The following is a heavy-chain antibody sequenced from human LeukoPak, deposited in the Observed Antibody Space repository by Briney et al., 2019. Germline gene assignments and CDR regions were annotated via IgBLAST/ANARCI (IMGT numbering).Heavy chain of an antibody. D-gene: IGHD3-9*01. J-gene: IGHJ5*02. CDR1: GFPFSVYW. V-gene: IGHV3-74*01. Sequence: GGSLRLSCRASGFPFSVYWMHWVRQAPGRGLMWVSRINNDGTNTNYADSVKGRFTISRDNAKNTLYLQMSSLRAEDTAMYYCARTDWYRNDLWGQGTLVTVSS. CDR3: ARTDWYRNDL. CDR2: INNDGTNT.